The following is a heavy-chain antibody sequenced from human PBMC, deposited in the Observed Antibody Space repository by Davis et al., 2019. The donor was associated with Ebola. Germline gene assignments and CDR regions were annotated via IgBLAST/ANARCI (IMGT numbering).Heavy chain of an antibody. D-gene: IGHD2-21*01. V-gene: IGHV3-7*01. CDR3: AAYSVACDADCSFDS. Sequence: PGGSLRLSCAVSGFVFSKSWMSWVRQAPGKGLEWVANLKPDGSESFYVDSVKGRFTIFRDNAQNSLYLHMSSLRAEDTAVYYCAAYSVACDADCSFDSWGQGTLVTVSS. CDR1: GFVFSKSW. J-gene: IGHJ4*02. CDR2: LKPDGSES.